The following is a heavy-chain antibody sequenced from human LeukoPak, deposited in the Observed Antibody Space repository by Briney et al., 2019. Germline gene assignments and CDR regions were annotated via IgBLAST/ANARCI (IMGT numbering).Heavy chain of an antibody. J-gene: IGHJ6*03. V-gene: IGHV3-30*04. Sequence: GGSLRLSCSAYGFTFCNHAMHWVRQAPGKGLEGVAVISYDGSNNYYTDSVKGRFTISRDNANNTLYLQMNSLRAEDTAVYYCARWSGYSYGNFYYYYMDFWGKGTTVTISS. CDR3: ARWSGYSYGNFYYYYMDF. CDR1: GFTFCNHA. CDR2: ISYDGSNN. D-gene: IGHD5-18*01.